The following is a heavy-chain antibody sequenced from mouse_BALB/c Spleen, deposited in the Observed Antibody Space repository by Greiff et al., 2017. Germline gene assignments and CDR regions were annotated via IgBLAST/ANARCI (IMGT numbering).Heavy chain of an antibody. CDR2: ISSGGSYT. Sequence: EVQRVESGGGLVKPGGSLKLSCAASGFTFSSYAMSWVRQTPEKRLEWVATISSGGSYTYYPDSVKGRFTISRDNAKNTLYLQMSSLRSEDTAMYYCARHKPVPYAMDYWGQGTSVTVSS. CDR1: GFTFSSYA. CDR3: ARHKPVPYAMDY. V-gene: IGHV5-9-3*01. J-gene: IGHJ4*01.